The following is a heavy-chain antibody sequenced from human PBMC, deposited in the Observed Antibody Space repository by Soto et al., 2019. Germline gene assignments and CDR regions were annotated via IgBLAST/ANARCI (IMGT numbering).Heavy chain of an antibody. D-gene: IGHD2-15*01. V-gene: IGHV3-33*01. CDR2: IWYDGSNK. Sequence: QVQLVESGGGVVQPGRSLRLSCAASGFTFSSYGMHWVRQAPGKGLEWVAVIWYDGSNKYYADSVKGRFTISRDNSKNTLYLQMNSLRAEDTAVYYCARDRPGPTVVAATILDYWGQGTLVTVSS. J-gene: IGHJ4*02. CDR1: GFTFSSYG. CDR3: ARDRPGPTVVAATILDY.